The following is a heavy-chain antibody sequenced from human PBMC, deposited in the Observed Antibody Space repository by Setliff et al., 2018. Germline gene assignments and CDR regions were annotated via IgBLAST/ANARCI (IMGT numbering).Heavy chain of an antibody. D-gene: IGHD5-18*01. J-gene: IGHJ4*02. V-gene: IGHV4-34*01. CDR3: AGRPQNTPMGPCDY. CDR1: GGSFSDYY. CDR2: INHSAST. Sequence: SETLSLTCAASGGSFSDYYWTWIRQPPGKGLEWIGEINHSASTNYNPSLKSRVTISVDTSKNQFSLKVTSVTAADTAIYYCAGRPQNTPMGPCDYWGQGTLVTVSS.